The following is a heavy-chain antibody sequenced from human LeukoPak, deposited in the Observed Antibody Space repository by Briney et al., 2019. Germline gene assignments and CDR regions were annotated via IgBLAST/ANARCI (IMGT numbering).Heavy chain of an antibody. CDR3: AKVIRQTASAIYYFAY. J-gene: IGHJ4*02. CDR1: GFTFSSYA. V-gene: IGHV3-23*01. D-gene: IGHD3-9*01. Sequence: GGSLRLSCAASGFTFSSYAMSWVRQAPGKGLEWVSAISGSGGSTYYADSVKGRFTIYRDNSKNTLYLQMNSLTAEDTAVYYCAKVIRQTASAIYYFAYWGQGTLVTVSS. CDR2: ISGSGGST.